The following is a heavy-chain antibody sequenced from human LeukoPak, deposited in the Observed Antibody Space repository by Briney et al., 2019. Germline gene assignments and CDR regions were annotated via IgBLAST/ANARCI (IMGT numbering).Heavy chain of an antibody. CDR2: INPNSGGT. J-gene: IGHJ4*02. CDR3: ARARGSSGWYKEEYYFDY. Sequence: ASAKVSCKASGYTFTGYYMHWGRQGPGQGLEWMGWINPNSGGTNYAQKFQGRVTMTRDTSISTAYMELSRLRSDDTAVYYCARARGSSGWYKEEYYFDYWGQGTLVTVSS. D-gene: IGHD6-19*01. V-gene: IGHV1-2*02. CDR1: GYTFTGYY.